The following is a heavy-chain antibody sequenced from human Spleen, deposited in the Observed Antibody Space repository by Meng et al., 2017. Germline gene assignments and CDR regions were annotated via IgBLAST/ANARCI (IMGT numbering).Heavy chain of an antibody. CDR2: INADGNSQ. Sequence: EVQLVESGGGLVQPGGSLRLSCTASGFTFSIYWMHWVRQAPGKGLVWVSRINADGNSQNYADFVEGRFTISRDNAKNTVYLQMNSLRAEDTAVYYCVKDQDYFDYWGQGTLVTVSS. CDR3: VKDQDYFDY. V-gene: IGHV3-74*01. CDR1: GFTFSIYW. J-gene: IGHJ4*02.